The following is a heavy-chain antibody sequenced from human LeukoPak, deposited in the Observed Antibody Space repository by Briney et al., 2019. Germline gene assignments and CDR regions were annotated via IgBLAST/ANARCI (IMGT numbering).Heavy chain of an antibody. V-gene: IGHV4-4*02. D-gene: IGHD3-10*01. CDR3: ASCTYYYGSGSRNWFDP. Sequence: PSGTLSLTCAVSGGPISSSNWWSWVRQPPGKGLEWIGEIYHSGSTNYNPSLKSRVTISVDKSKNQFSLKLSSVTAADTAVYYCASCTYYYGSGSRNWFDPWGQGTLVTVSS. J-gene: IGHJ5*02. CDR2: IYHSGST. CDR1: GGPISSSNW.